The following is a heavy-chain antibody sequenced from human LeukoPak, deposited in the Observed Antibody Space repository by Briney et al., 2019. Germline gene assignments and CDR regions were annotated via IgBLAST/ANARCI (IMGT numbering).Heavy chain of an antibody. CDR2: INPNSGGT. CDR1: GYTFTGYY. V-gene: IGHV1-2*02. D-gene: IGHD2-2*01. Sequence: ASVKVSCKASGYTFTGYYMHWVRQAPGQGLEWMGWINPNSGGTNYAQKFQGRVTMTRDTSISKAYMELSRLRSDDTAVYYCARDAGYCSSTSCYSAAISYYFDYWGQGTLVTVCS. CDR3: ARDAGYCSSTSCYSAAISYYFDY. J-gene: IGHJ4*02.